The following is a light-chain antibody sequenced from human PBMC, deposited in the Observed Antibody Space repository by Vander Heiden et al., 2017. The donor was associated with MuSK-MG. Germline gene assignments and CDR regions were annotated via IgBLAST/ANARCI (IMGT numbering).Light chain of an antibody. J-gene: IGKJ1*01. CDR1: QSVLYSSNNKNF. Sequence: DIVMTQSPDSLAVSLGERATINCKSSQSVLYSSNNKNFLAWYQQKPGQPPKLLIYWASTRESGVPDRFSGSGSGTDFTLTISSLQAEDVAVYYCQQDYSTPQTFGQGTQVEIK. CDR3: QQDYSTPQT. V-gene: IGKV4-1*01. CDR2: WAS.